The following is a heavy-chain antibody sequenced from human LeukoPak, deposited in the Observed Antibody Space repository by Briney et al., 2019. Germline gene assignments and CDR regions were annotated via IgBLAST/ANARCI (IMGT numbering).Heavy chain of an antibody. CDR3: ARDRAAADLQLDY. D-gene: IGHD6-13*01. CDR2: IYNSGTT. CDR1: GGSISSSNW. V-gene: IGHV4-4*02. J-gene: IGHJ4*02. Sequence: PSETLSLTCAVSGGSISSSNWWSWVRRPPGKGLEWIGEIYNSGTTNYNPSLKSRVTISVDKSKNQFSLKLSSVTAADTAVYYCARDRAAADLQLDYWGQGTLVTVSS.